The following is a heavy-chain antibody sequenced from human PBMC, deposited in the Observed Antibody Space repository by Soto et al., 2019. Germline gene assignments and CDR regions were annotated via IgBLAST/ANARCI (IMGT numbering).Heavy chain of an antibody. CDR2: ISSSGSTI. D-gene: IGHD1-26*01. J-gene: IGHJ3*02. CDR1: GFTFSDYY. Sequence: PGGSLRLSCAASGFTFSDYYMSWIRQAPGKVLEWVSYISSSGSTIYYADSVKGRFTISRDNAKNSLYLQMNSLRAEDTAVYYCARDKTRYSGSYYAFDIWGQGTMVTVSS. CDR3: ARDKTRYSGSYYAFDI. V-gene: IGHV3-11*01.